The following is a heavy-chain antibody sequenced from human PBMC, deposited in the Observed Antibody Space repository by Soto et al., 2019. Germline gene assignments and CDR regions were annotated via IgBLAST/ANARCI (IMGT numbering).Heavy chain of an antibody. V-gene: IGHV4-59*08. D-gene: IGHD2-21*01. CDR3: ARLGAYYQSLDP. CDR2: IYYSGST. CDR1: GVSISSYY. Sequence: SETLSLTCTVSGVSISSYYYSWCRQPPGKGLEWIGYIYYSGSTYYNPSLKSRVTISLEASKSQFSLRLNSVTAADTAVYYCARLGAYYQSLDPWGPGTLVTVSS. J-gene: IGHJ5*02.